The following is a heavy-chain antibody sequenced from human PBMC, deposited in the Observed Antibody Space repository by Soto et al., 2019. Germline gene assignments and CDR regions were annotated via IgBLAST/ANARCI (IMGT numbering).Heavy chain of an antibody. CDR1: GGSFSGYY. CDR2: INHSGST. Sequence: SETLSLTCTVYGGSFSGYYWSWIRQPPGKGLEWIGEINHSGSTNYNPSLKSRVTISVDTSKNQFSLKLSSVTAADTAVYYCARGKTYYYGSGRPYGMDVWGQGTTVTVSS. CDR3: ARGKTYYYGSGRPYGMDV. J-gene: IGHJ6*02. V-gene: IGHV4-34*01. D-gene: IGHD3-10*01.